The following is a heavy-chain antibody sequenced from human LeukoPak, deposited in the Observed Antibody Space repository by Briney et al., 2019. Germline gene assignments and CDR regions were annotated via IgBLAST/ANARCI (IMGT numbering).Heavy chain of an antibody. CDR3: ARLYYYDNSGTR. Sequence: GGSLRLSCAASGFTFSKHGMNWVRQAPGKGLEWVSGISPSGDITYYADSVKGRFTISRDNAKNSLYLQMNSLRTEDTAVYYCARLYYYDNSGTRWGQGTMVTVSS. J-gene: IGHJ3*01. CDR1: GFTFSKHG. CDR2: ISPSGDIT. V-gene: IGHV3-23*01. D-gene: IGHD3-22*01.